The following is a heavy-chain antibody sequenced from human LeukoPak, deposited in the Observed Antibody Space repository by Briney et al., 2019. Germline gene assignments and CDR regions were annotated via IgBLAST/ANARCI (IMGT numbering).Heavy chain of an antibody. CDR3: ARDRGRSSSPRYYFDY. CDR2: IYHSGST. CDR1: GYSISSGYY. J-gene: IGHJ4*02. V-gene: IGHV4-38-2*02. D-gene: IGHD6-6*01. Sequence: SETLSLTCTVSGYSISSGYYWGWIRQPPGKGLEWIGSIYHSGSTYYNPSLKSRVTISVDTSKNQFSLKLSSVTAADTAVYYCARDRGRSSSPRYYFDYWGQGTLVTVSS.